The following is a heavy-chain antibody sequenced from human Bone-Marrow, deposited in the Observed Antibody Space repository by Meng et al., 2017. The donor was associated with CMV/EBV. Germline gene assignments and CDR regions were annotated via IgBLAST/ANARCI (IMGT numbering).Heavy chain of an antibody. J-gene: IGHJ6*02. D-gene: IGHD1-26*01. CDR2: TYHTGTT. CDR1: GGSVSGRNW. Sequence: SETLSLTCAVSGGSVSGRNWWSWVRQSPGKGLEWIGETYHTGTTNYKPSPKSRVTISVDTSKNQFSLKLSSVTAADTAVYYCARDSTRQADYYGMTSGAKGPRSPSP. V-gene: IGHV4-4*02. CDR3: ARDSTRQADYYGMTS.